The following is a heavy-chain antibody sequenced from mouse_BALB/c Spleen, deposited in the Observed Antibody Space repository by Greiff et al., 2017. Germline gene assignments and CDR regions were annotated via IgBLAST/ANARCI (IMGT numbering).Heavy chain of an antibody. Sequence: EVKVVESGGGLVQPGGSRKLSCAASGFTFSSFGMHWVRQAPEKGLEWVAYISSGSSTIYYADTVKGRFTISRDNPKNTLFLQMTSLRSEDTAMYYCARGYGNYNYYAMDYWGQGTSDTVAS. CDR3: ARGYGNYNYYAMDY. V-gene: IGHV5-17*02. D-gene: IGHD2-10*02. J-gene: IGHJ4*01. CDR1: GFTFSSFG. CDR2: ISSGSSTI.